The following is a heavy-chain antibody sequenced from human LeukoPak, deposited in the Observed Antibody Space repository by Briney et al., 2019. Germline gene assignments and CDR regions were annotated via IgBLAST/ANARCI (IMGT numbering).Heavy chain of an antibody. V-gene: IGHV3-23*01. J-gene: IGHJ4*02. D-gene: IGHD6-13*01. CDR3: AKEGSSWFFDY. CDR1: GFTFRSYA. CDR2: ISGSGGST. Sequence: GGSLRLSCAASGFTFRSYAMSWVREAPGKGLEWVSAISGSGGSTYYADSAMGRFTISRDNSKNTLYLQMNSLRAEDTAVYYCAKEGSSWFFDYWGQGTLVTVSS.